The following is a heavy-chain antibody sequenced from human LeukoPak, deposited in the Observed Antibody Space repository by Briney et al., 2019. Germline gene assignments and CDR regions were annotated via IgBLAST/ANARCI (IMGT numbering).Heavy chain of an antibody. CDR2: ISSSSSYI. CDR1: GFTFSSCT. CDR3: ARDRAGIDAFDI. V-gene: IGHV3-21*04. J-gene: IGHJ3*02. D-gene: IGHD3-10*01. Sequence: GGSLRLSCAASGFTFSSCTMNWVRQAPGEGLEWVSSISSSSSYIYYADSVKGRFTISRDNAKNSLYLQMNSLRAEDTAVFYCARDRAGIDAFDIWGQGTLVTVSS.